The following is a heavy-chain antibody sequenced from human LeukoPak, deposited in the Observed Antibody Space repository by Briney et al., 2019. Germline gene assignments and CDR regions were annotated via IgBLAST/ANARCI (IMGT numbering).Heavy chain of an antibody. Sequence: PSETLSLTCTVSGGSISSYYWSWIRQPPGKGLEWIGYIYYSGSTNYNPSLKSRVTISVDTSKNQFSLKLSSVTAADTAVCCCARGDSSSWYSPHFDYWGQGTLVTVSS. CDR2: IYYSGST. CDR1: GGSISSYY. J-gene: IGHJ4*02. D-gene: IGHD6-13*01. CDR3: ARGDSSSWYSPHFDY. V-gene: IGHV4-59*01.